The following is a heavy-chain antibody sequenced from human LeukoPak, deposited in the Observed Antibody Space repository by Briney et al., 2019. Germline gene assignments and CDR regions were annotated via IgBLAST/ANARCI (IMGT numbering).Heavy chain of an antibody. CDR3: ARDGYDILTGYYTEWGSDYYYYYMDV. V-gene: IGHV4-61*02. CDR1: GGSISSGSYY. CDR2: IYTSGST. J-gene: IGHJ6*03. D-gene: IGHD3-9*01. Sequence: SETLSLTCTVSGGSISSGSYYWSWIRQPAGKGLEWIGRIYTSGSTNYNPSLKSRVTISVDTSKNQFSLKLSSVTAADTAVYYCARDGYDILTGYYTEWGSDYYYYYMDVWGKGTTVTVSS.